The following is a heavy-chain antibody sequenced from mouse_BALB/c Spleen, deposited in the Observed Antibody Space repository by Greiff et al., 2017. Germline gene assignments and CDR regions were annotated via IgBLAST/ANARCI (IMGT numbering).Heavy chain of an antibody. CDR2: IDPANGNT. V-gene: IGHV14-3*02. CDR1: GFNIKDTY. CDR3: ARSYYRYDWFAY. D-gene: IGHD2-14*01. Sequence: VQLKESGAELVKPGASVKLSCTASGFNIKDTYMHWVKQRPEQGLEWIGRIDPANGNTKYDPKFQGKATITADTSSNPAYLQLSSLTSEDTAVYYCARSYYRYDWFAYWGQGTLVTVSA. J-gene: IGHJ3*01.